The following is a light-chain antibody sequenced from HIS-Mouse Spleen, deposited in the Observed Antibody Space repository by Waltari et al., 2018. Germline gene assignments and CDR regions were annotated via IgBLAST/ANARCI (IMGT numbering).Light chain of an antibody. CDR1: SSDVGGYNY. J-gene: IGLJ1*01. CDR3: CSYAGSYTGV. V-gene: IGLV2-11*01. CDR2: DVS. Sequence: QSALTQPRSVSGSPGQSVTISCPGTSSDVGGYNYGPWYQQHPGKAPKLMLYDVSKRPSGVPDRFSGSKSGNTASLTISGLQAEDEADYYCCSYAGSYTGVFGTGTKVTVL.